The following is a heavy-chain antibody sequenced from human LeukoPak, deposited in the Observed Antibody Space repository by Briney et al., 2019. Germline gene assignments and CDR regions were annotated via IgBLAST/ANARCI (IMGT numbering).Heavy chain of an antibody. CDR1: GYTFTSYD. V-gene: IGHV1-8*03. Sequence: ASVKVSCKASGYTFTSYDINWVRQATGQGLEWMGWMNPNSGDTGYAQKFQGRVTITRNTSISTAYMELSSLRSEDTAVYYCARVIRQLLVVWFDPWGQGTLVTVSS. J-gene: IGHJ5*02. CDR3: ARVIRQLLVVWFDP. CDR2: MNPNSGDT. D-gene: IGHD2-8*02.